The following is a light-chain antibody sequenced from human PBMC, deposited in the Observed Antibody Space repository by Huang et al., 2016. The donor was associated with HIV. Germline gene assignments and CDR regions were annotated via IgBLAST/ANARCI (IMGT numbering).Light chain of an antibody. J-gene: IGKJ4*01. V-gene: IGKV1-39*01. Sequence: DLQMTQSPSSLSASVGDRVIITCRASQSLNNYLNWYQQKPGKAPKLLIYSASTLQNGVPPSFSGSVSGTDFTLTISSLQPEDFATYYCQQTFSVPLTFGGGTKVEIK. CDR3: QQTFSVPLT. CDR1: QSLNNY. CDR2: SAS.